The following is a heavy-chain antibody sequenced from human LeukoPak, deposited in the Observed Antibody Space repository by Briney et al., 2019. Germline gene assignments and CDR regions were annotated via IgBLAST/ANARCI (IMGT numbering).Heavy chain of an antibody. CDR3: ATLMAHLDY. V-gene: IGHV1-2*02. CDR2: INPNSGDT. D-gene: IGHD2-8*01. CDR1: GYTFTDYH. J-gene: IGHJ4*02. Sequence: ASVKVSCEASGYTFTDYHMRWVRQAPGQGLEWMGWINPNSGDTNSAQKFQGRVTMTRDTTISTAYMELSRLRSDETAVFYCATLMAHLDYWGQGTLVTVSS.